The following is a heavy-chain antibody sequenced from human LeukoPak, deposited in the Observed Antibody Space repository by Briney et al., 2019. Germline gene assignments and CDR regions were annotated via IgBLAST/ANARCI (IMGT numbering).Heavy chain of an antibody. J-gene: IGHJ4*02. V-gene: IGHV3-30*02. Sequence: GGSLRLSCAASGFTFSSYGMHWVRQAPGKGLEWVAFIRYDGSNKYYADSVKGRFTISRDNSKNTLYLQMDSLRAEDTAVYYCAKDSLLRGYSSSWRFDYWGQGTLVTVSS. CDR2: IRYDGSNK. CDR3: AKDSLLRGYSSSWRFDY. CDR1: GFTFSSYG. D-gene: IGHD6-13*01.